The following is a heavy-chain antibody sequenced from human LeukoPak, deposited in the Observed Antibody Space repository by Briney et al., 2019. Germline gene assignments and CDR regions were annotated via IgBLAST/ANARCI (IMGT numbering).Heavy chain of an antibody. CDR1: GFTVSSNY. CDR2: IYSGGST. CDR3: ARGLSLYYGMDV. Sequence: GGSLRLSCAASGFTVSSNYMSWVRQAPGKGLEWVSVIYSGGSTYYADSVKGRFTISRDNSKNTLYLQMNSLRAEDTAVYYCARGLSLYYGMDVWGQGTTVTVSS. V-gene: IGHV3-53*01. J-gene: IGHJ6*02.